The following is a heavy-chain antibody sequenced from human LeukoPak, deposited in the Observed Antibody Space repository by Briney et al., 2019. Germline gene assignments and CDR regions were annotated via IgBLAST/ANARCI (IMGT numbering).Heavy chain of an antibody. J-gene: IGHJ4*02. Sequence: GGSLRLSCAASGFTFSSYSMNWVRQAPGKGLEWVSYISGSSSTIYYADSVKGRFTISRDNAKNSLYLQMNSLRAEDTAVYYCAGDRMATIYYFDYWGQGTLVTVSS. CDR2: ISGSSSTI. D-gene: IGHD5-24*01. CDR1: GFTFSSYS. CDR3: AGDRMATIYYFDY. V-gene: IGHV3-48*01.